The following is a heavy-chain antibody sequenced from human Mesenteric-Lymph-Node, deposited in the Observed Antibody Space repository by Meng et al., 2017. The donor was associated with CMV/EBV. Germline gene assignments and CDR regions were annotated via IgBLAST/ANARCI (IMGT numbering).Heavy chain of an antibody. V-gene: IGHV6-1*01. CDR1: GDSVPSNSAA. CDR2: TYYRSKWYN. J-gene: IGHJ5*02. CDR3: ARDPYCSSTSCYKGGRIQLWLP. D-gene: IGHD2-2*02. Sequence: SQTPSLTRAISGDSVPSNSAAWNWIRQSPSRGLEWLGRTYYRSKWYNDYAVSVKSRITINPDTSKNQFSLQLNSVTPEDTAVYYCARDPYCSSTSCYKGGRIQLWLPCRQGTLVTVSS.